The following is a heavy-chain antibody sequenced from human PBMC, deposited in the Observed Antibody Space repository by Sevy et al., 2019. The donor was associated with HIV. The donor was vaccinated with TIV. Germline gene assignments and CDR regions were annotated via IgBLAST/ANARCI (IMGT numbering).Heavy chain of an antibody. J-gene: IGHJ3*02. CDR1: GFTVSSNY. CDR2: IYSGGST. Sequence: GGSLRLSCAASGFTVSSNYMSWVRQAPGKGLEWVSVIYSGGSTYYADSVKGRFTISRDNSKNTLYLQMNSLRAEDTAVYYCARGAGTATGAFDIWGQGTMVTASS. V-gene: IGHV3-53*01. CDR3: ARGAGTATGAFDI. D-gene: IGHD5-18*01.